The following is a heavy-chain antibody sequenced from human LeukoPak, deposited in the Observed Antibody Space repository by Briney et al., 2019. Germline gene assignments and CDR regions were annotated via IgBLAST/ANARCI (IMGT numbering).Heavy chain of an antibody. CDR1: GGSISSGGYY. CDR2: IYHSGST. Sequence: SETLSLTCTVSGGSISSGGYYWSWIRQPPGKGLEWIGYIYHSGSTYYNPSLKSRVTISVDRSKNQFSLKLSSVTAADTAVYYCAREGLLGSGYSIDYWGQGTLVTVSS. V-gene: IGHV4-30-2*01. CDR3: AREGLLGSGYSIDY. D-gene: IGHD3-22*01. J-gene: IGHJ4*02.